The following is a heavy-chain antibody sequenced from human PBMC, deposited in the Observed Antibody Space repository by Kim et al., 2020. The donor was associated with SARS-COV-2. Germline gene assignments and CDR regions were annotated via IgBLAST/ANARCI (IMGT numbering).Heavy chain of an antibody. J-gene: IGHJ4*02. D-gene: IGHD3-22*01. CDR1: GGSVSSGSYY. CDR2: IYYSGST. Sequence: SETLSLTCTVSGGSVSSGSYYWSWIRQPPGKGLEWIGYIYYSGSTNYNPSLKSRVTISVDTSKNQFSLKLSSVTAADTAVYYCAREGKPDNYYDSSGPADYWGQGTLVTVSS. CDR3: AREGKPDNYYDSSGPADY. V-gene: IGHV4-61*01.